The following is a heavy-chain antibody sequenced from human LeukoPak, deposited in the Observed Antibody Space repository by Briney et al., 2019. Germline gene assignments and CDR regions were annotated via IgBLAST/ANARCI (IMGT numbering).Heavy chain of an antibody. CDR2: FSGSGGST. D-gene: IGHD6-6*01. J-gene: IGHJ2*01. CDR1: GFTFSSYG. V-gene: IGHV3-23*01. CDR3: ARDRGIAARVWYFDL. Sequence: GGTLRLSCAASGFTFSSYGLSWVRQAAGKGLDWVSAFSGSGGSTYYADSVKGRFTISRDNAKNSLYLQMNSLRAEDTAVYYCARDRGIAARVWYFDLWGRGTLVTVSS.